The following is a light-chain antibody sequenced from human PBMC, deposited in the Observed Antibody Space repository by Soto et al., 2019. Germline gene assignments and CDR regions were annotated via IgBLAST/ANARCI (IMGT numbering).Light chain of an antibody. Sequence: EIVLTQSPGTLSLSPGERVSLSCRASQSVTSRNLAWYQQRPGQAPRLLIYDVSTGVTGIPARFSGRRSGTEFTLTISSLQSEDFGVYYCQQYNSWPQTFGQGTKVDIK. V-gene: IGKV3-15*01. CDR1: QSVTSRN. CDR3: QQYNSWPQT. CDR2: DVS. J-gene: IGKJ1*01.